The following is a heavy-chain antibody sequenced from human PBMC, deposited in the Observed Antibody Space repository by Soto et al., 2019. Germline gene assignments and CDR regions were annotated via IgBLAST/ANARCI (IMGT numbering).Heavy chain of an antibody. V-gene: IGHV4-39*01. D-gene: IGHD4-17*01. CDR3: ARPGYGDNTAPFDI. CDR1: GGSIRSSRYY. Sequence: SETLSLRCTVSGGSIRSSRYYGGWIRQPPGKGLEWIGSIYYSGSTYFHPSLKSRVTISVDTSKNQFSLKLSSVTAADTAVYYCARPGYGDNTAPFDIWGQGTMVT. J-gene: IGHJ3*02. CDR2: IYYSGST.